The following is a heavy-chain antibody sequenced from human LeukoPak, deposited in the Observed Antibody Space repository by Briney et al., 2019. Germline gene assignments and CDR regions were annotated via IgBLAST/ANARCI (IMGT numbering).Heavy chain of an antibody. Sequence: GGSLRVSCAASGFTFSNSGMHWVRQAPGKGLECVAFISYGASGKYYADSVKGRFTVSRDNSKNTLYLQMNSLRAEDTAVYYCTKDLSSAWALDYWGQGTLVTVSS. J-gene: IGHJ4*02. CDR3: TKDLSSAWALDY. CDR2: ISYGASGK. D-gene: IGHD6-19*01. V-gene: IGHV3-30*18. CDR1: GFTFSNSG.